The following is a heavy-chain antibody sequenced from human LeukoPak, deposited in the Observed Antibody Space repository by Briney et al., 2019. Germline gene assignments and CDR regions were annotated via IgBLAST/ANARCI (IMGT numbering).Heavy chain of an antibody. CDR1: GFTFSSYW. D-gene: IGHD4-17*01. Sequence: GGSLRLSCAASGFTFSSYWMHWVRQAPGRGLGWVSRINSDGSSTSYADSVKGRFTISRDNAKNTLYLQMNSLRAEDTAVYYCARDSLYGDYLDWGQGTLVTVSS. CDR3: ARDSLYGDYLD. CDR2: INSDGSST. J-gene: IGHJ4*02. V-gene: IGHV3-74*01.